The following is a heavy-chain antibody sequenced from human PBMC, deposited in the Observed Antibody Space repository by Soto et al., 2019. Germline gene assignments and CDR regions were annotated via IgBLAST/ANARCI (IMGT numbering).Heavy chain of an antibody. V-gene: IGHV3-33*01. J-gene: IGHJ4*02. Sequence: QVQLVESGGGVVQPGRSLRLSCAASGFTFSSYGMHWVRQAPGKGLEWVAVIWYDGSNKYYADSVKGRFTISRGNSKNTLYLQMNSLRAEDTAVYYCARDSYGVDYWGQGTLVTVSS. CDR1: GFTFSSYG. D-gene: IGHD1-26*01. CDR3: ARDSYGVDY. CDR2: IWYDGSNK.